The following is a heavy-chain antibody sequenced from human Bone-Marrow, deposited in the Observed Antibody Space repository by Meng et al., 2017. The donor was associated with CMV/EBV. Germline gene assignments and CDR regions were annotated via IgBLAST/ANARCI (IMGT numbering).Heavy chain of an antibody. CDR1: GFTFSSYA. V-gene: IGHV3-30-3*01. J-gene: IGHJ6*02. Sequence: GESLKISCATSGFTFSSYAMHWVRQAPGKGLEWVAVISYDGSYKYYADSVKGRFTISRDNSKNTLYLQMNSLRAEDTAVYYCARGVVPAFDLSAYYYGMDVWGQGTTATVSS. CDR3: ARGVVPAFDLSAYYYGMDV. D-gene: IGHD2-2*01. CDR2: ISYDGSYK.